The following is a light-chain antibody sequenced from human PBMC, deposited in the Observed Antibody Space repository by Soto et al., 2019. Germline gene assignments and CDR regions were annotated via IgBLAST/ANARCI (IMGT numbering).Light chain of an antibody. V-gene: IGLV1-51*01. J-gene: IGLJ7*01. CDR1: SSNIGNNY. Sequence: QSVLTQPPSVSAAPGQKVTISCSGSSSNIGNNYVSWYQHLPGTAPKLLIYDNNKRPSGIPDRFSGSKSGTSATLGITGLQTGDEADYFCGTYDSSLSAAVFGGGTQLTVL. CDR2: DNN. CDR3: GTYDSSLSAAV.